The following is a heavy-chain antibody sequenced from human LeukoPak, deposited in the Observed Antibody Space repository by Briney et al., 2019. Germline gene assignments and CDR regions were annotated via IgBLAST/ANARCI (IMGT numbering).Heavy chain of an antibody. V-gene: IGHV4-31*03. CDR2: IYYSGST. D-gene: IGHD3-10*01. CDR3: ARDLRFGESRLFDP. J-gene: IGHJ5*02. Sequence: SQTLSLTCTVSGGSISSGGYYWSWIRQHPGKGLEWIGYIYYSGSTYYNPFLKGRVTISVDTSKNQFSLKLSSVTAADTAVYYCARDLRFGESRLFDPWGQGTLVTVSS. CDR1: GGSISSGGYY.